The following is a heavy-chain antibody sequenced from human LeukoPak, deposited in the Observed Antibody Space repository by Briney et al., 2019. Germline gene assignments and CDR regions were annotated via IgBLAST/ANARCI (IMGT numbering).Heavy chain of an antibody. J-gene: IGHJ4*02. CDR3: AKGSKFSGTYYFDY. CDR1: GFTFSDSA. D-gene: IGHD1-26*01. CDR2: ISGSSGSK. V-gene: IGHV3-23*01. Sequence: GGSLRLSCAASGFTFSDSAMSWVRQAPGKGLEWVSSISGSSGSKFHADSVKGRFTISRDNSKGTPYLQMNSLRAEDTALYYCAKGSKFSGTYYFDYWGQGTLVTVSS.